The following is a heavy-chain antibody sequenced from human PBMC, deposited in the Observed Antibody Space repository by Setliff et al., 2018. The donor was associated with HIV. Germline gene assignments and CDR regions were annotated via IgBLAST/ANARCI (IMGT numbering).Heavy chain of an antibody. J-gene: IGHJ4*02. V-gene: IGHV4-39*01. D-gene: IGHD3-10*01. CDR3: AISYYYGSGIPGYYFDY. CDR2: IIHSGGT. CDR1: GVSISTSGYY. Sequence: SETLSLTCNVSGVSISTSGYYWNWIRQPPGKGLEWIGEIIHSGGTNYNPSLKSRVTISVDTSKNQFSLKLTSVTAADTAVYYCAISYYYGSGIPGYYFDYWGQGTLVTVSS.